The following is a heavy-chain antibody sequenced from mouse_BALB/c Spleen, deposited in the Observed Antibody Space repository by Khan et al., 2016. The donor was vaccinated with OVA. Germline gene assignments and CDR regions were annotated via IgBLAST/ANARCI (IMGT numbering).Heavy chain of an antibody. J-gene: IGHJ4*01. CDR1: GYTFTNYG. Sequence: QIQLVQSGPELKKPGETVKISCKASGYTFTNYGMNWVKQSLGKALKWMGWINTYTGEPTYADDFKGRFAFSLETSASTAYLQINNLKNEDTATYICARPPFYSYTLDHWGQGTSVTVSS. CDR3: ARPPFYSYTLDH. CDR2: INTYTGEP. V-gene: IGHV9-3-1*01.